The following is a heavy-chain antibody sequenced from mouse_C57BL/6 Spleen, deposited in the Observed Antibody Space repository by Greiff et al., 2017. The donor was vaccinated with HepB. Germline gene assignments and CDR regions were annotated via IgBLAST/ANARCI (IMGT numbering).Heavy chain of an antibody. CDR1: GYTFTSYW. CDR2: IDPSDSYT. J-gene: IGHJ2*01. CDR3: ARGSSGSYYFDY. V-gene: IGHV1-59*01. D-gene: IGHD3-2*02. Sequence: QVHVKQPGAELVRPGTSVKLSCKASGYTFTSYWMHWVKQRPGQGLEWIGVIDPSDSYTNYNQKFKGKATLTVDTSSSTAYMQLSSLTSEDSAVYYCARGSSGSYYFDYWGQGTTLTVSS.